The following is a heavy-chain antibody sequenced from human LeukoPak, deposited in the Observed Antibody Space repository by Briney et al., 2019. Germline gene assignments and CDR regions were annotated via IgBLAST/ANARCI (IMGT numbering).Heavy chain of an antibody. V-gene: IGHV4-39*01. Sequence: SETLSLTCAVSGGSISTTDFDWAWIRQPPGQGLEWIATISSSGKSYYNPYLMSRVTISVDTSKNQFSLDVTSVTAADTGLFYCARFKGGTGFDYWGRGILVIVS. D-gene: IGHD1-26*01. CDR1: GGSISTTDFD. J-gene: IGHJ4*02. CDR3: ARFKGGTGFDY. CDR2: ISSSGKS.